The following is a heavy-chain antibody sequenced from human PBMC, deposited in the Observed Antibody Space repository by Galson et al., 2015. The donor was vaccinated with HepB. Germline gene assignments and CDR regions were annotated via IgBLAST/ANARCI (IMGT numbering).Heavy chain of an antibody. CDR3: ASSYESSGYYGVGDY. Sequence: SVKVSCKASGYTFTSYYMHWVRQAPGQGLEWMGIINPSGGSTSYAQKFQGRVTMTRDTSTSTVYVELSSLRSEDTAVYYCASSYESSGYYGVGDYWGQGTLVTVSS. V-gene: IGHV1-46*01. D-gene: IGHD3-22*01. CDR1: GYTFTSYY. CDR2: INPSGGST. J-gene: IGHJ4*02.